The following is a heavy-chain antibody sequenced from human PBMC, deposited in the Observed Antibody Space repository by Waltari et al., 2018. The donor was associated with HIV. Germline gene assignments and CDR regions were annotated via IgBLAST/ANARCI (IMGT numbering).Heavy chain of an antibody. Sequence: QVPLLEPGRGVVLPGRSMRLSCAATGSPVSTYDMHWVRQAQGKGLEWVAGISYHGDDKYYADPVKGRFTISRDNSKNTLYLQMNSLRAEDTAVYYCAKGASGWSPGYWGQGTLVTVSS. CDR3: AKGASGWSPGY. CDR1: GSPVSTYD. D-gene: IGHD6-19*01. V-gene: IGHV3-30*18. J-gene: IGHJ4*02. CDR2: ISYHGDDK.